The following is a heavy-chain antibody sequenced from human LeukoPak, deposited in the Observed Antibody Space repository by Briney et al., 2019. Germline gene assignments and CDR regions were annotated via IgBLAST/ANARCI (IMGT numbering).Heavy chain of an antibody. J-gene: IGHJ4*02. Sequence: GGSLRLSCAASGFTFSSYSMNWARQAPGKGLEWVSSISSSSRYIYYADSVKGRYTISRDNAKNSLYLQMNSLRAEDTAVYYCARGHVAYYYGSGSYYFDYWGQGTLVTVSS. CDR2: ISSSSRYI. V-gene: IGHV3-21*01. CDR3: ARGHVAYYYGSGSYYFDY. CDR1: GFTFSSYS. D-gene: IGHD3-10*01.